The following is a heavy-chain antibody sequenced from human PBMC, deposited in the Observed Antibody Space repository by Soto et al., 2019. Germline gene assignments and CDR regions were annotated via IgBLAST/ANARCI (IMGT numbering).Heavy chain of an antibody. J-gene: IGHJ6*03. CDR3: AKDPAPPYGDYYYYYMDV. D-gene: IGHD4-17*01. V-gene: IGHV3-30*18. CDR2: ISYDGSNK. Sequence: GGSLRLSCAASGFTLSSYGMHWVRPAPGKGLEWVAVISYDGSNKYYADSVKGRFTISRDNSKNTLYLQMNSLRAEDTAVYYCAKDPAPPYGDYYYYYMDVWGKGTTVTVSS. CDR1: GFTLSSYG.